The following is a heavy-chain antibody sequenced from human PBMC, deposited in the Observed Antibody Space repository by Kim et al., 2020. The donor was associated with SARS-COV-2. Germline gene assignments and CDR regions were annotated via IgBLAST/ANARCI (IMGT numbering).Heavy chain of an antibody. V-gene: IGHV4-59*01. D-gene: IGHD4-4*01. Sequence: SETLSLTCTVSGGSISSYYWSWIRQPPGKGLEWIGYIYYSGSTNYNPSLKSRVTISVDTSKNQFSLKLSSVTAADTAVYYCARRSGDYSNFNYYYYMDV. CDR3: ARRSGDYSNFNYYYYMDV. J-gene: IGHJ6*03. CDR2: IYYSGST. CDR1: GGSISSYY.